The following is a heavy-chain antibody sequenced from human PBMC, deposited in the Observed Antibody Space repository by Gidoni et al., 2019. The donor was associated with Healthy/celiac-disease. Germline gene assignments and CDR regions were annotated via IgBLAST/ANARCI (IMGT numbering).Heavy chain of an antibody. CDR2: IYHSGST. CDR3: ARNFGVVIPTYYFDY. V-gene: IGHV4-38-2*02. CDR1: GYSISSGYY. J-gene: IGHJ4*02. Sequence: QVQLQESGPGLVKPSETLSLTCTVSGYSISSGYYWGWIRQPPGKGLEWIGSIYHSGSTYYNPSLKSRVTISVDTSKNQFSLKLSSVTAADTAVYYCARNFGVVIPTYYFDYWGQGTLVTVSS. D-gene: IGHD3-3*01.